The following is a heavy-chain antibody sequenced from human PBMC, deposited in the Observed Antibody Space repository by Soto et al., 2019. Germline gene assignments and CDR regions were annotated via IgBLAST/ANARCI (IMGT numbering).Heavy chain of an antibody. J-gene: IGHJ4*02. D-gene: IGHD5-12*01. CDR3: TRGASGYGNFDY. V-gene: IGHV3-74*01. CDR1: GFSISGYW. Sequence: EVQLVESGGGLVQPGGSLRLSCAASGFSISGYWMHWVRQAPGKGLVWVSRVNSNGNDVYYVDSVKGRFIISRDNAQNTLYLQITSPRAEDTAVYYCTRGASGYGNFDYWGQGVLLTVSS. CDR2: VNSNGNDV.